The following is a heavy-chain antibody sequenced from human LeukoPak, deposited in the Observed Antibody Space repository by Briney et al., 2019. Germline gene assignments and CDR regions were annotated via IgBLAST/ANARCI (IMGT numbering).Heavy chain of an antibody. CDR3: ASDYYGSGTYYKVGNGFDY. V-gene: IGHV3-11*04. D-gene: IGHD3-10*01. CDR1: GFTFSDYY. CDR2: ISSRGDTT. Sequence: PGGSLRLSCAASGFTFSDYYVTWIRQAPGKGREWVSYISSRGDTTYYADSVKGRFTISRDNAKNSLFLQMNSLRAEDTAVYYCASDYYGSGTYYKVGNGFDYWGQGTLVTVSS. J-gene: IGHJ4*02.